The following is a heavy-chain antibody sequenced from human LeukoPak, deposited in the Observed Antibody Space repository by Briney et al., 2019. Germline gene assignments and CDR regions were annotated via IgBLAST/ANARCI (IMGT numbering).Heavy chain of an antibody. CDR1: GFTFSFYT. J-gene: IGHJ3*02. CDR3: ARRDIVVVPAPIIGAFDI. V-gene: IGHV3-20*04. CDR2: INWNGGST. Sequence: GGSLRLSCAASGFTFSFYTMSWVRQAPGKGLEWVSGINWNGGSTGYADSVKGRFTISRDNAKNSLYLQMNSLRAEDTALYYCARRDIVVVPAPIIGAFDIWGQGTMVTVSS. D-gene: IGHD2-2*02.